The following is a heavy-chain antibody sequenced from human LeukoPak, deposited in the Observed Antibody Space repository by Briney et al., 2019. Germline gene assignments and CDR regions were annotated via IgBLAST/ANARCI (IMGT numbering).Heavy chain of an antibody. J-gene: IGHJ4*02. CDR1: GVTLSNYA. CDR3: AKDRIWSGYSKYYFDC. CDR2: ISISGSGGST. V-gene: IGHV3-23*01. D-gene: IGHD3-3*01. Sequence: PGGSLRLSCVASGVTLSNYAMSWARQAPGKGLEWVSGISISGSGGSTYYADSVKGRFTISRDNSKNTLYLQMNSLRAEDAAIYYCAKDRIWSGYSKYYFDCWGQGTLVTVSS.